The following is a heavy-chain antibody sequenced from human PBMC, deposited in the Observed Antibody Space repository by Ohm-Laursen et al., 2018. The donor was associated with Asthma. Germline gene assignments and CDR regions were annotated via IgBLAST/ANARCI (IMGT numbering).Heavy chain of an antibody. V-gene: IGHV3-30*03. D-gene: IGHD4-17*01. Sequence: RSLRLSCSASGFTFSSYGMHWVRQAPGKGLEWVAVISYDGSNKYYADSVKGRFTISRDSSKNTLYLQMNSLRAEDTAVYYCARVGTTVTNDAFDIWGQGTMVTVSS. CDR1: GFTFSSYG. J-gene: IGHJ3*02. CDR3: ARVGTTVTNDAFDI. CDR2: ISYDGSNK.